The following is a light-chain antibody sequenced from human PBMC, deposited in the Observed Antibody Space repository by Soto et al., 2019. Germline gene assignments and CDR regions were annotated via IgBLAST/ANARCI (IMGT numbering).Light chain of an antibody. CDR1: QSISNW. J-gene: IGKJ1*01. V-gene: IGKV1-5*01. CDR3: QQYNNYFRP. Sequence: DIQMTQSPSTLSASVGDRVTITCRASQSISNWLAWYQQRPGVPPKLLIYDASSVESGVPSRFSGSGSGTEFTLTISSLQPDDFATYYCQQYNNYFRPFGQGPKVEIK. CDR2: DAS.